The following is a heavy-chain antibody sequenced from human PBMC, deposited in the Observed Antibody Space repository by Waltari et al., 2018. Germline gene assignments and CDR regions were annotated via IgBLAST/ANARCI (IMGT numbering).Heavy chain of an antibody. Sequence: GGIRQPPGQGPVWLATMSYSGTTYSSPSLKSRLTISRDTSKNQLSLKLGSVTAADTAVYYCATYIGASVGTAAFDVWGQGTMVSVSS. V-gene: IGHV4-39*01. D-gene: IGHD5-12*01. CDR2: MSYSGTT. J-gene: IGHJ3*01. CDR3: ATYIGASVGTAAFDV.